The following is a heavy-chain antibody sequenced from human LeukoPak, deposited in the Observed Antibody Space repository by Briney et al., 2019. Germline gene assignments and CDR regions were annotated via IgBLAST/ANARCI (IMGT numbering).Heavy chain of an antibody. CDR3: GKDLNGVVGASID. CDR1: GFTFDGYA. CDR2: ISGDGGGT. J-gene: IGHJ4*02. D-gene: IGHD1-26*01. V-gene: IGHV3-43*02. Sequence: GGSLRLSCAASGFTFDGYAMQWVRQAPGKGLEWVSLISGDGGGTFYADSVRGRFTISRDNSRNSLYLQMNSLRTEDTAFYYCGKDLNGVVGASIDWGQGTLVTVSS.